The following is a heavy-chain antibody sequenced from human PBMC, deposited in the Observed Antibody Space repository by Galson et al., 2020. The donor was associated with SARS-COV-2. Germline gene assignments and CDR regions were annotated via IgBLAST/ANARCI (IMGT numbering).Heavy chain of an antibody. V-gene: IGHV3-48*01. D-gene: IGHD1-26*01. Sequence: GGSLRLSCDASGFTFSSYSMNWVRQAPGKGLEWVSFISNSGSTIYYEDSMKGRFTISRDNAKNSLYLQMNSLRAEDTAVYYCAREKVGVTTSFDIWGQGTVVTVSS. CDR2: ISNSGSTI. CDR1: GFTFSSYS. CDR3: AREKVGVTTSFDI. J-gene: IGHJ3*02.